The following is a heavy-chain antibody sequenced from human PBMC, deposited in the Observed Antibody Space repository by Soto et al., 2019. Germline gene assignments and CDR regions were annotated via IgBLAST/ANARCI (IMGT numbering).Heavy chain of an antibody. V-gene: IGHV3-11*01. CDR2: ISASGSTI. Sequence: QVQLVESGGGWVEPGGSLRLSCAASGFTFSDYYMNWIRQAPGKGLEWISFISASGSTIYYADSVKGRFTISRDNAKNSLYLQVNSLRVEDTAVYYCARDLCRSSSRYERWFDPWGQGTLVTVSS. J-gene: IGHJ5*02. D-gene: IGHD3-22*01. CDR3: ARDLCRSSSRYERWFDP. CDR1: GFTFSDYY.